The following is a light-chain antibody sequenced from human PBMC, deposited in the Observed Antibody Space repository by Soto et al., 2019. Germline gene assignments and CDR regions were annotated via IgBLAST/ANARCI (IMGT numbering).Light chain of an antibody. Sequence: QSVLTQPPSVSGAPGQRVTISCTGSSSNIGAGYDVHWYQQLPGTAPKLLIYGNSNRPSGVPDRFSGSKSGTSASLAITGLQAEDEADYYCQSYDSSLSAHNYVFGTGTMLTVL. V-gene: IGLV1-40*01. J-gene: IGLJ1*01. CDR3: QSYDSSLSAHNYV. CDR1: SSNIGAGYD. CDR2: GNS.